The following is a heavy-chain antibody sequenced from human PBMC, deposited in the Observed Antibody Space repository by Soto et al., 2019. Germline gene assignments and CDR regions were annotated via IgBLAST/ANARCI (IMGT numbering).Heavy chain of an antibody. CDR2: MYGGGNGP. CDR1: GFTFSDFA. CDR3: AKMEGMDPWAYSFDY. J-gene: IGHJ4*02. V-gene: IGHV3-23*01. Sequence: EVQVLESGGGLVQPGGSLRLSCAATGFTFSDFAMSWVRQAPGKGLEWVSRMYGGGNGPHYADSVKGRVTISRHNSKNTLYLQMNSLRAEDTAVYYCAKMEGMDPWAYSFDYWGQGTLVTVSS. D-gene: IGHD2-2*03.